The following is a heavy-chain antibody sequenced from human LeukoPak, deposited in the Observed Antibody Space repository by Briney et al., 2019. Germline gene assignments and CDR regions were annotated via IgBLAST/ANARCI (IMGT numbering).Heavy chain of an antibody. CDR2: IYTSGST. CDR1: GGSISSGSYY. D-gene: IGHD6-6*01. V-gene: IGHV4-61*02. Sequence: SETLSLTCTVSGGSISSGSYYWSWIRQPAGKGLEWIGRIYTSGSTNYNPSLKSRVTISVDTSKNQFSLKLSSVTAADTAVYYCARHSGSSSWYYYYYMDVWGKGTTVTVSS. CDR3: ARHSGSSSWYYYYYMDV. J-gene: IGHJ6*03.